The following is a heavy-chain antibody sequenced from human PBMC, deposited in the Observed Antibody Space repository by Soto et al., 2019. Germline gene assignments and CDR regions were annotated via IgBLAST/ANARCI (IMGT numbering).Heavy chain of an antibody. CDR3: ARSIVVVVAATVDYYYGMDV. V-gene: IGHV4-34*01. CDR2: INHSGST. CDR1: GGSFSGYY. D-gene: IGHD2-15*01. Sequence: SETLSLTCAVYGGSFSGYYWSWIRQPPGKGLEWIGEINHSGSTNYNPSLKSRVTISVDTSKNQFSLKLSSVTAADTAVYYCARSIVVVVAATVDYYYGMDVWGQGTTVTVSS. J-gene: IGHJ6*02.